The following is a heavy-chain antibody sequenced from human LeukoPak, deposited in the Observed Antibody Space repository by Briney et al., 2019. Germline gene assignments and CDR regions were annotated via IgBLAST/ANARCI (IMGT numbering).Heavy chain of an antibody. J-gene: IGHJ4*02. Sequence: PGGSLRLSCVVSGFTFSSYWMHWVRQAPGKGLVWVSRISTDASSTTYADSVKGRFTISRDNAKGTLYLQMSSLRAEDTAVYYCTGHHQAYSRTYWGQGTLVTVSS. V-gene: IGHV3-74*01. D-gene: IGHD4-11*01. CDR3: TGHHQAYSRTY. CDR1: GFTFSSYW. CDR2: ISTDASST.